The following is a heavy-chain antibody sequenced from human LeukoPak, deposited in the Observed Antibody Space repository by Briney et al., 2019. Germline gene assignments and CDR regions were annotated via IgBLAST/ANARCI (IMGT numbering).Heavy chain of an antibody. CDR2: ISIITRTT. CDR1: GFIFSVYS. CDR3: ARAMRRANPLGS. Sequence: GGTLRLSRAASGFIFSVYSMNWVPEAPGRGLEWMSYISIITRTTYYADSVRGRFTNYRDNPNNSLYLQMNRLRGDDTAVYFCARAMRRANPLGSWGQGTLVNVS. D-gene: IGHD1-26*01. J-gene: IGHJ4*02. V-gene: IGHV3-48*01.